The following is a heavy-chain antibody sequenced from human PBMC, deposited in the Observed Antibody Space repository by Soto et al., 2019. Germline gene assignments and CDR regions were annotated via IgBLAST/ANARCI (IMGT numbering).Heavy chain of an antibody. CDR2: INAKNGNT. D-gene: IGHD5-12*01. CDR1: GYTFTSYG. J-gene: IGHJ5*02. V-gene: IGHV1-18*04. CDR3: ATSYDSGFDP. Sequence: QVQLVQSGAEVKKPGASVMVSCKASGYTFTSYGISWIRQAPGQGLEWMGWINAKNGNTDYAQNFQGRVTMTTDTSTSTAYMELRSLRSDDTTVYYCATSYDSGFDPWGQGTLVSVSS.